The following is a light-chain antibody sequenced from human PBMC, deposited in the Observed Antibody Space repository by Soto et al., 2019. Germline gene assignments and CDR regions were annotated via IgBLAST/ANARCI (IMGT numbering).Light chain of an antibody. CDR2: EVT. CDR3: TNNVV. Sequence: QSALIQPPSASGSPGHSITISCTGTGSDVASYDYVSWYQQRPGRAPKLIIFEVTRRPSGVPDRFSGSKSGNTASLTVSGLQAEDEADYADTNNVVFGGGTKVTVL. CDR1: GSDVASYDY. J-gene: IGLJ2*01. V-gene: IGLV2-8*01.